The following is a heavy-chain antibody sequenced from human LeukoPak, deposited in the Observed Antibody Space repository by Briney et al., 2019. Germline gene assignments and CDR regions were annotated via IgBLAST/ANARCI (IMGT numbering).Heavy chain of an antibody. D-gene: IGHD5-12*01. CDR3: AKARGAYSGYVDY. V-gene: IGHV3-23*01. CDR2: LGGGGTDT. CDR1: GFTFSSYT. Sequence: GGSLRLSCAASGFTFSSYTMSWVRQAPGKGLEWVSALGGGGTDTYYADSVKGRFTISRDNFKNTLYLQMNNLRAEDTAVYYCAKARGAYSGYVDYWGQGTLVTVSS. J-gene: IGHJ4*03.